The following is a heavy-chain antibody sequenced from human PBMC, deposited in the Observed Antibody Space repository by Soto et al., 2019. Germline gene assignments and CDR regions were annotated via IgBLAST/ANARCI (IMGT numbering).Heavy chain of an antibody. CDR2: INKSGGSR. V-gene: IGHV3-23*01. J-gene: IGHJ4*02. CDR1: GFTFNTFA. Sequence: EVLLLESGGGLVQPGGSLRLSCAASGFTFNTFAMTWVRQAPGRGLEWVSRINKSGGSRYYADSVKGRFTVSRDNSYNTLYLQMNSLRAEDTAIYFCAKGAEMPTIPFDYWGQGAQVTVSS. D-gene: IGHD5-12*01. CDR3: AKGAEMPTIPFDY.